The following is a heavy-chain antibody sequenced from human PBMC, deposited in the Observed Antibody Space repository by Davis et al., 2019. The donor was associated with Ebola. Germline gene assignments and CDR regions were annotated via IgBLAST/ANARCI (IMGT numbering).Heavy chain of an antibody. Sequence: GALKISCAASGFTFSSYWMSWVRQAPGKGLEWVANIKQDGSEKYYVDSVKGRFTISRDNAKNSLYLQMNSLRAEDTAVYYCARGRWLVRIYYFDYWGQGTLVTVSS. D-gene: IGHD6-19*01. V-gene: IGHV3-7*01. CDR2: IKQDGSEK. CDR3: ARGRWLVRIYYFDY. CDR1: GFTFSSYW. J-gene: IGHJ4*02.